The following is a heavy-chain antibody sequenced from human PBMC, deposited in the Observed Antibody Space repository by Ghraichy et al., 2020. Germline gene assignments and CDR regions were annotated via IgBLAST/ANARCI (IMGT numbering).Heavy chain of an antibody. V-gene: IGHV3-49*03. Sequence: GGSLRLSCTASGFTFGDYAMSWFRQAPGKGLEWVGLIRSKAYGGTTEYAASVKGRFTISRDDSKGIAYLQMNSLKTEDTAVYYCSRPHGSSWYPYYFDYWGQGTLVTVSS. J-gene: IGHJ4*02. CDR1: GFTFGDYA. CDR3: SRPHGSSWYPYYFDY. CDR2: IRSKAYGGTT. D-gene: IGHD6-13*01.